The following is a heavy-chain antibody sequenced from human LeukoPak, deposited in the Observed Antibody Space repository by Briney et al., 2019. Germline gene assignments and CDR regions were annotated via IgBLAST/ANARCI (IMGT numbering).Heavy chain of an antibody. J-gene: IGHJ4*02. CDR2: INPSGGST. CDR3: AREPFADYDSSGNLPSPFDY. V-gene: IGHV1-46*01. Sequence: ASVKVSCKASGYTFTSYYMHWVRQAPGQGLEWMGIINPSGGSTNYAQKFQGRVTMTRDMSTSTVYMELSSVRSEDTAVYYCAREPFADYDSSGNLPSPFDYWGQGTLVTVSS. D-gene: IGHD3-22*01. CDR1: GYTFTSYY.